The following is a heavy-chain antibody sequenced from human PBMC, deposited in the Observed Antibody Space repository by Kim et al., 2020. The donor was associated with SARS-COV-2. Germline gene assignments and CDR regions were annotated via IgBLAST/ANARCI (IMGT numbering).Heavy chain of an antibody. CDR3: ARAHMTSRSGSYYTPPGY. J-gene: IGHJ4*02. CDR2: MNPNSGNT. V-gene: IGHV1-8*01. D-gene: IGHD3-10*01. CDR1: GYTFTSYD. Sequence: ASVKVSCKASGYTFTSYDINWVRQATGQGLEWMGWMNPNSGNTGYAQKFQGRVTMTRNTSISTAYMELSSLRSEDTAVYYCARAHMTSRSGSYYTPPGYWGQGTLVTVSS.